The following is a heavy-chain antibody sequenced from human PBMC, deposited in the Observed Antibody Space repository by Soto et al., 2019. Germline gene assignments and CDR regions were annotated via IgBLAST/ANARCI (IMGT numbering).Heavy chain of an antibody. CDR3: ARERARIAVAVDY. Sequence: QVQLQESGPGLVKPSQTLSLTCTVSGGSISSGGYYWSWIRQHPGKGLEWIGYIYYSGSTYYNPHLKSRVTISVDTSKNQFSLKLSSVTAAYTAVYYCARERARIAVAVDYWGQGTLVTVSS. CDR2: IYYSGST. CDR1: GGSISSGGYY. V-gene: IGHV4-31*03. J-gene: IGHJ4*02. D-gene: IGHD6-19*01.